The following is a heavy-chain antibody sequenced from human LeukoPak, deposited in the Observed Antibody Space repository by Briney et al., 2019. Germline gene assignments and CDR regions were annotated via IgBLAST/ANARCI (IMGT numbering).Heavy chain of an antibody. Sequence: GGSLRLSCAASGFTFSSFAMHWVRQAPGRGLEWVAVISYDGMNDYTADSVKGRFTISRDNSKNTLYLQMNSLRAEDTAVYYCAKEDLVAVTGTLLGYFHHWGQGTLVTVSS. CDR3: AKEDLVAVTGTLLGYFHH. CDR2: ISYDGMND. V-gene: IGHV3-30*18. CDR1: GFTFSSFA. J-gene: IGHJ1*01. D-gene: IGHD6-19*01.